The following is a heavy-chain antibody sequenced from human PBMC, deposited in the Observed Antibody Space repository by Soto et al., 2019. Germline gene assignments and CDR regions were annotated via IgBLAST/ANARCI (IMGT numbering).Heavy chain of an antibody. Sequence: GSLRLSCAPSRFTVINNYMSWVRQGRGKGLEWVSSIYRGDSAYYADSVKGRFTISRDNAESTVYLQMNSLRVEDTGVYYCAKDWFHCIDFWGQGT. CDR3: AKDWFHCIDF. V-gene: IGHV3-53*01. J-gene: IGHJ4*02. D-gene: IGHD2-15*01. CDR1: RFTVINNY. CDR2: IYRGDSA.